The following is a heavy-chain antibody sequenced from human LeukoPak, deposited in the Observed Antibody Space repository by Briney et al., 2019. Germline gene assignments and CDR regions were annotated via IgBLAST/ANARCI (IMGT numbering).Heavy chain of an antibody. CDR3: ASRPSGYSGYDFTET. CDR1: GFTFTSYY. V-gene: IGHV1-46*01. D-gene: IGHD5-12*01. J-gene: IGHJ5*02. Sequence: ASVKVSCKASGFTFTSYYMHWVRQAPGQGLEWMGIINPSGGSTSYAQKFQGRVTMTRNTSISTAYMELSSLRSEDTAVYYCASRPSGYSGYDFTETWGQGTLVTVSS. CDR2: INPSGGST.